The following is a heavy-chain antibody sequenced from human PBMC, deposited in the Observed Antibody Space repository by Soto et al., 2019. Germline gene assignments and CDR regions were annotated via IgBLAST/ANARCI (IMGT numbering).Heavy chain of an antibody. J-gene: IGHJ6*03. CDR2: IYYSGST. V-gene: IGHV4-39*01. CDR1: GGSISSSSYY. CDR3: ARLKTLSSYYMDV. Sequence: QLQLQESGPGLVKPSETLSLTCTVSGGSISSSSYYWGWIRQPPGKGLEWIGSIYYSGSTYYNPSLKSRVTISVDTSKNQFSLKLSSVTAADTAVYYCARLKTLSSYYMDVWGKGTTVTVSS.